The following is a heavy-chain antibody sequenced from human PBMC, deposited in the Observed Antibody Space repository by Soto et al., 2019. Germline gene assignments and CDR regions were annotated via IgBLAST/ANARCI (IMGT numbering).Heavy chain of an antibody. CDR2: ISSSSTTI. CDR1: GFTFSTYS. J-gene: IGHJ4*02. V-gene: IGHV3-48*01. D-gene: IGHD3-16*01. CDR3: AMHVGGDY. Sequence: EVQLVESGGGLVQPGGSLRLSCAASGFTFSTYSMNWVRQAPGKGLEWVSYISSSSTTIFYSDSVKGRFTISRDNAKNSLYLQMNSLRAEDKAVYYCAMHVGGDYWGQGTLVTVSS.